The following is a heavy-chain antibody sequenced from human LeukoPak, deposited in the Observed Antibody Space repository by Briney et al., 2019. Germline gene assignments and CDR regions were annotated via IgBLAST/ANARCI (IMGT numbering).Heavy chain of an antibody. CDR2: ISGSGNGT. CDR3: AKRTMSAFDY. Sequence: GGSLRLSCTASGFTFSTYAMNWVRQAPGKGLEWLSGISGSGNGTYYADSVKGRFIISRDNSKNMVYLQMNSLTVEDTATYYCAKRTMSAFDYWGQGTLLIVSS. J-gene: IGHJ4*02. CDR1: GFTFSTYA. D-gene: IGHD5-24*01. V-gene: IGHV3-23*01.